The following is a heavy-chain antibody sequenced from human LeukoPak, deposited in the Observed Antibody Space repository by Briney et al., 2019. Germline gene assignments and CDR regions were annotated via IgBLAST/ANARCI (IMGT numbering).Heavy chain of an antibody. J-gene: IGHJ4*02. CDR3: TTPDIVVVPAAKPPYYFDY. CDR2: IKSKTDGGTT. D-gene: IGHD2-2*02. Sequence: PGGSLRLSCAASGFTFSNAWMSWVRQAPGKGLEWAGRIKSKTDGGTTDYAAPVKGRFTISRDDSKNTLYLQMNSLKTEDTAVYYCTTPDIVVVPAAKPPYYFDYWGQGTLVTVSS. V-gene: IGHV3-15*01. CDR1: GFTFSNAW.